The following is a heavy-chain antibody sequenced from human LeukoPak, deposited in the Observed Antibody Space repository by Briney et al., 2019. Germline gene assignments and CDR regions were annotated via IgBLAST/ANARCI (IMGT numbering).Heavy chain of an antibody. CDR3: AKGKAAAGRQYYYGMDV. D-gene: IGHD6-13*01. CDR2: TSHDGSNK. CDR1: GFTFISYA. Sequence: GRSLRLSCAASGFTFISYAMHWVRQAPGKGLEWVAFTSHDGSNKFFADSVNGRFTISRDNSKNTLYLQMNSLRAEDTAVYYCAKGKAAAGRQYYYGMDVWGQGTTVTVSS. V-gene: IGHV3-30-3*01. J-gene: IGHJ6*02.